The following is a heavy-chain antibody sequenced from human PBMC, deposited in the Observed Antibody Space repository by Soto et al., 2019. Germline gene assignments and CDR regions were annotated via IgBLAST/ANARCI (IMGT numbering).Heavy chain of an antibody. Sequence: SQTLSLTCAISGDSVSSNSAAWNWIRQSPSRGLEWLGRTYYRSKWYNDYAVSVKSRITINPDTSKNQFSLQLNSVTPEDTAVYYCARGLYGSGSYYPPSPYYYGMDVWGQGTTVTVS. CDR2: TYYRSKWYN. J-gene: IGHJ6*02. V-gene: IGHV6-1*01. D-gene: IGHD3-10*01. CDR1: GDSVSSNSAA. CDR3: ARGLYGSGSYYPPSPYYYGMDV.